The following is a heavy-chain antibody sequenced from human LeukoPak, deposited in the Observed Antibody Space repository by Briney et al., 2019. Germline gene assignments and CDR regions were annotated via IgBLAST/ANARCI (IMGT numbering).Heavy chain of an antibody. D-gene: IGHD3-22*01. CDR2: INSDGSST. CDR1: GFTFSSYW. V-gene: IGHV3-74*01. J-gene: IGHJ4*02. Sequence: GGSLRLSCAASGFTFSSYWMHWVRQAPGKGLVWVSRINSDGSSTSYADSVKGRFTIPRDNAKNTLYLQMNSLRAEDTAVYCCAKLDMDYYDSSGYGFDYWGQGTLVTVSS. CDR3: AKLDMDYYDSSGYGFDY.